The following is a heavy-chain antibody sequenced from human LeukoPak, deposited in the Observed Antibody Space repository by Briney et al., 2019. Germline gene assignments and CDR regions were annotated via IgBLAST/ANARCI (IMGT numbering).Heavy chain of an antibody. CDR2: INYNGGNT. D-gene: IGHD6-19*01. CDR3: VKDVSGWPHDAFDV. J-gene: IGHJ3*01. Sequence: GGSLRLSCSASGFTFSSYAMHWVRQAPGKGLEYVSAINYNGGNTYSADSVKGRFTISRDNSKNTLYLQMSSLRAEDTAVYYCVKDVSGWPHDAFDVWGQGRMVTVSS. V-gene: IGHV3-64D*06. CDR1: GFTFSSYA.